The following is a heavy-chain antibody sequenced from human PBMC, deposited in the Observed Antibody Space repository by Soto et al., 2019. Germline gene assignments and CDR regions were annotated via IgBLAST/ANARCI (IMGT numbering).Heavy chain of an antibody. CDR3: ARERRDDAFDI. Sequence: QLQLRESGSGLVKPSQTLSLTCAVSGGSISSGGYSWSWIRQPPGKGLEWIGYIYHSGRTYSNPSLKSRVTIPVDRSKHQFSLKLSSVTAADTAVYYCARERRDDAFDIGGQVTRVTVSS. V-gene: IGHV4-30-2*01. CDR1: GGSISSGGYS. CDR2: IYHSGRT. J-gene: IGHJ3*02.